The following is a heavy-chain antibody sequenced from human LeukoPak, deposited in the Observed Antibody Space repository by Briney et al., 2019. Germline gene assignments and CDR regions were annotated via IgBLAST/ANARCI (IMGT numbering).Heavy chain of an antibody. J-gene: IGHJ3*02. D-gene: IGHD3-22*01. Sequence: GGSLRLSCAASGFTFSSYAMHWVRQAPGKGLEWVAVISYDGSNKYYADSVKGRFTISRDNSKNTLYLQMSSLRAEDTAVYYCARVDSSGYYYVSDAFDIWGQGTMVTVSS. CDR2: ISYDGSNK. V-gene: IGHV3-30-3*01. CDR1: GFTFSSYA. CDR3: ARVDSSGYYYVSDAFDI.